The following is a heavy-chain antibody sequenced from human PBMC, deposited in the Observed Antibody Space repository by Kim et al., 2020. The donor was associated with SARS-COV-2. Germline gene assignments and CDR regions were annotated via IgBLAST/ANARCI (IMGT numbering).Heavy chain of an antibody. D-gene: IGHD2-15*01. CDR3: AKASAATGFDY. CDR2: I. Sequence: IGYADSVKGRFTITRDNAKNSLYLQMNSLRAEDTALYYCAKASAATGFDYCGQGTLVTVSS. J-gene: IGHJ4*02. V-gene: IGHV3-9*01.